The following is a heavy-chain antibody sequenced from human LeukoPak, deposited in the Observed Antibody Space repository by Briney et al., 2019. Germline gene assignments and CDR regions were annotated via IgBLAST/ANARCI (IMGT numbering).Heavy chain of an antibody. D-gene: IGHD6-19*01. V-gene: IGHV4-39*07. CDR2: IYYSGST. J-gene: IGHJ6*03. CDR1: GGSISSSSYY. CDR3: ASLKRLPGQWLVRDYYYMDV. Sequence: SETLSLTCTVSGGSISSSSYYWGWIRQPPGKGLEWIGSIYYSGSTYSNPSLQSRVTISVDTSKNQFSLKLSSVTAADTAVYYCASLKRLPGQWLVRDYYYMDVWGKGTTVTVSS.